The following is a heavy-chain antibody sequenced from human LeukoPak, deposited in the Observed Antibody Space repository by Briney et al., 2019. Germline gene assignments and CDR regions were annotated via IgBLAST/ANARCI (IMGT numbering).Heavy chain of an antibody. D-gene: IGHD4-17*01. CDR1: GFTFSNAW. CDR2: IKTKTYGGTT. J-gene: IGHJ4*02. V-gene: IGHV3-15*01. CDR3: TTDLTTGTGALDY. Sequence: GGSLRLSCAASGFTFSNAWMSWVRQAPGKGREWVGRIKTKTYGGTTDYAAPVKGRFTISRDDSKNTLDLQMNSLKTEDTAVYYCTTDLTTGTGALDYWGQGTLVTVSS.